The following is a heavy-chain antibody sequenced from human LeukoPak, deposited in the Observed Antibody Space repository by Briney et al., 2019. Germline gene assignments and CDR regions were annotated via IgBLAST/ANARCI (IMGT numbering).Heavy chain of an antibody. D-gene: IGHD3-16*01. CDR2: IYYSGST. CDR3: ARHESNRPGEWFDP. Sequence: PSETLSLTCTVSGGSISSYYWSWIRQPPGKGLEWIGYIYYSGSTNYNPSLKSRVTISVDTSKNQFSLKLSSVTAADTAVYYCARHESNRPGEWFDPWGQGTLVTVSS. V-gene: IGHV4-59*08. CDR1: GGSISSYY. J-gene: IGHJ5*02.